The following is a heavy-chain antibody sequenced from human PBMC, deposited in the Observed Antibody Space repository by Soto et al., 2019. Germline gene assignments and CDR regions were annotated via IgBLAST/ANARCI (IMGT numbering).Heavy chain of an antibody. Sequence: GGSLRLSCAASGFSFSSYAMSWVRQAPGKGLEWVSALSGSGENTYSADSVTGRFTISRDNSKNTLYLQMNSLRAEDTAIYYWAKYKYYYYYMDVWGKGTTVTVSS. CDR2: LSGSGENT. J-gene: IGHJ6*03. D-gene: IGHD1-20*01. CDR1: GFSFSSYA. CDR3: AKYKYYYYYMDV. V-gene: IGHV3-23*01.